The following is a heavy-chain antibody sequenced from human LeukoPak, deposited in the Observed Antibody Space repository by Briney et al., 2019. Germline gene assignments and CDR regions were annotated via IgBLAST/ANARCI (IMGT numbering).Heavy chain of an antibody. V-gene: IGHV3-9*03. CDR3: AKGYSYGLKYYFDY. CDR2: FNGNSAYV. J-gene: IGHJ4*02. Sequence: GGSLRLSCAASGVAFGDYAMHWGRQAPGKGLEGCGGFNGNSAYVGYWDSMKGRVAISRDSANNSLCLQINSLRAEDMALYYCAKGYSYGLKYYFDYWGQGTLVTVSS. D-gene: IGHD5-18*01. CDR1: GVAFGDYA.